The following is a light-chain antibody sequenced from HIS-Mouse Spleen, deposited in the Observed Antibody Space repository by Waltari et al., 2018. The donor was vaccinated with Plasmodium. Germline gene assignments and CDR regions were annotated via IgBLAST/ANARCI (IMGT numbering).Light chain of an antibody. CDR3: QSADSSGTPNWV. V-gene: IGLV3-25*03. CDR2: KDS. Sequence: SYELTQPPSVSVSPGQTARITCPGDALPKQSAYWYQQKPGQAPVLVIYKDSERPSGRPERFSGSSSGTTVTLTISGVQAEDEADYYCQSADSSGTPNWVFGGGTKLTVL. J-gene: IGLJ3*02. CDR1: ALPKQS.